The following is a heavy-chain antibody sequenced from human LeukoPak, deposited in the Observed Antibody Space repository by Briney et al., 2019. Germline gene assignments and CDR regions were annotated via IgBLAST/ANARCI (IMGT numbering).Heavy chain of an antibody. CDR1: GFAFSTFE. V-gene: IGHV3-48*03. J-gene: IGHJ4*02. Sequence: TGGSLRLSCVTSGFAFSTFEMACAPQAPEKGLEFVSHISSSGSPIVYTHSVKGRFTISRDDAKNSLFLQMNSLTAEDTAVYFCAGGPQYSGSYAYWGQGTLVTVSS. D-gene: IGHD1-26*01. CDR2: ISSSGSPI. CDR3: AGGPQYSGSYAY.